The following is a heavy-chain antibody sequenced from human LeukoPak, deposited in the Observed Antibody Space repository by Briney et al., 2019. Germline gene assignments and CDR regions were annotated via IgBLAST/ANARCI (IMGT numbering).Heavy chain of an antibody. V-gene: IGHV1-18*01. CDR1: GYTFTRYG. CDR3: ARDHSNWNYAPDF. D-gene: IGHD1-7*01. Sequence: ASVKVSCKASGYTFTRYGISWVRQAPGQGLQWLGWISASNGNTNYAQKFRDRVTMSTDTSTGTAYLDVRSLTSDDTAVYYCARDHSNWNYAPDFWGQGTLVIVSS. J-gene: IGHJ4*02. CDR2: ISASNGNT.